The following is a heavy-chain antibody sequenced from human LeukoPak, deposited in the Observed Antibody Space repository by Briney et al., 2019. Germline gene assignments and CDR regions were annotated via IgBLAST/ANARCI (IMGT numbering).Heavy chain of an antibody. CDR3: ARADSSSWRL. CDR2: INHSGST. CDR1: GGSFSGYY. D-gene: IGHD6-13*01. Sequence: SETLSLTCAVYGGSFSGYYWSWIRQPPGKGLEWIGEINHSGSTNYNPSLKSPVTISVDTSKNQFSLKLSSVTAADTAVYYCARADSSSWRLWGQGTLVTVSS. J-gene: IGHJ4*02. V-gene: IGHV4-34*01.